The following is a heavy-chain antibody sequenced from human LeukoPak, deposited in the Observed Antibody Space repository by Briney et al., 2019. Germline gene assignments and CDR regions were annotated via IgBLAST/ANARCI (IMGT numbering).Heavy chain of an antibody. CDR3: ASFDSSGSHAFDI. J-gene: IGHJ3*02. D-gene: IGHD3-22*01. V-gene: IGHV3-23*01. CDR2: ISDSGGNT. Sequence: GGSLRLSCAASGFTFNTYAMSWVRQAPWERLQWVSGISDSGGNTYYADSVRGRFTISRDNSKNTLYLQMNSLRAEDTAIYYCASFDSSGSHAFDIWGQGTLVTVSS. CDR1: GFTFNTYA.